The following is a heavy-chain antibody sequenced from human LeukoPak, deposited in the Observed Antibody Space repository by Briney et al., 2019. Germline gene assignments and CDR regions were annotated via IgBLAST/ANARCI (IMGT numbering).Heavy chain of an antibody. CDR2: IYSGGST. D-gene: IGHD5-18*01. CDR3: ARQYSYGYQLVDY. Sequence: GGSLRLSCAASGFTVSSNYMSWVRRAPGKGLEWVSVIYSGGSTYYADSVKGRFTISRDNSKNTLYLQMNSLRAEDTAVYYCARQYSYGYQLVDYWGQGTLVTVSS. J-gene: IGHJ4*02. V-gene: IGHV3-66*04. CDR1: GFTVSSNY.